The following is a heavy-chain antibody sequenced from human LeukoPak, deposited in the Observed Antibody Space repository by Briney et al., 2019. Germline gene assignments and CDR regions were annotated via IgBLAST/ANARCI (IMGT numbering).Heavy chain of an antibody. CDR3: AREVWGTRDGYNPWFDP. D-gene: IGHD5-24*01. J-gene: IGHJ5*02. CDR2: IYYSGST. V-gene: IGHV4-39*07. CDR1: GGSISSSSYY. Sequence: SETLSLTCTVSGGSISSSSYYWGWIRQPPGKGLEWIGSIYYSGSTYYNPSLKSRVTISVDTSKNQFSLKLSSVTAADTAVYYCAREVWGTRDGYNPWFDPWGQGTLVTVSS.